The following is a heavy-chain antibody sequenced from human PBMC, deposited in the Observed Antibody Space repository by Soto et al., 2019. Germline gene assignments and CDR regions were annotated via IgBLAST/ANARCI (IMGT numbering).Heavy chain of an antibody. CDR3: AKDDSLEWFFPLDA. CDR2: ISGGGRDT. Sequence: VHLLESGGGLVQPGGSRRLSCSASGFTFRSNARSWFGRPPGKGLGWVSGISGGGRDTYYSDSVRGRFTISRDNSKSTLYLQMNSLRVEDSAVYFCAKDDSLEWFFPLDAWGQGTLVTVSS. CDR1: GFTFRSNA. V-gene: IGHV3-23*01. J-gene: IGHJ5*02. D-gene: IGHD3-3*01.